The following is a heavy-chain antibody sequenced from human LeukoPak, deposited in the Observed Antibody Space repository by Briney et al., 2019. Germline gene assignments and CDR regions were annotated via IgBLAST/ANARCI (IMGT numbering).Heavy chain of an antibody. J-gene: IGHJ5*02. D-gene: IGHD3-10*01. Sequence: SETLSLTCTVSGGSISSSIYYWGWIRQPPGKGLEWIGSIYYSGSTYYNPSLKSRVTISVDTSKNQFSLKLSSVTAADTAVYYCARLSTMVRGVPAGRFDPWGQGTLVTVSS. CDR1: GGSISSSIYY. CDR2: IYYSGST. CDR3: ARLSTMVRGVPAGRFDP. V-gene: IGHV4-39*01.